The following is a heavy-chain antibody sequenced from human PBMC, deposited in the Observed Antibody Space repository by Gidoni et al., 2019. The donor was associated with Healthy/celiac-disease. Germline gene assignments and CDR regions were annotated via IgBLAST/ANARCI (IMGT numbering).Heavy chain of an antibody. Sequence: QVQLQESGPGLVKPSQTLSLTCTVSGGSIRRGGYYWSWIRQHPGKGLEWIGYIYYSGSTYYNPSLKSRVTISVDTSKNQFSLKLSSVTAADTAVYYCARVDPEYGDYEGYRFDYWGQGTLVTVSS. CDR2: IYYSGST. D-gene: IGHD4-17*01. CDR3: ARVDPEYGDYEGYRFDY. J-gene: IGHJ4*02. V-gene: IGHV4-31*03. CDR1: GGSIRRGGYY.